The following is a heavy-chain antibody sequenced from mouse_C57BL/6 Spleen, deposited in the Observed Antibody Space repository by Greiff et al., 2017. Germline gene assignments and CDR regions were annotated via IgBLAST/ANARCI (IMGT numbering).Heavy chain of an antibody. V-gene: IGHV1-64*01. CDR2: IYPNSGST. Sequence: QVQLQQPGAELVKPGASVKLSCKASGYTFTSYWMHWVKQRPGQGLEWIGMIYPNSGSTNYNEKFKSKATLTVDKSSSTAYMQLSSLTSEDSAVYYCESGGSHWYFDVWGTGTTVTVSS. CDR1: GYTFTSYW. J-gene: IGHJ1*03. D-gene: IGHD1-1*01. CDR3: ESGGSHWYFDV.